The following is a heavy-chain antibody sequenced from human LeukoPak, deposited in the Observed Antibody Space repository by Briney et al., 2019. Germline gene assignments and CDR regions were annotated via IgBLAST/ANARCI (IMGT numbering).Heavy chain of an antibody. CDR2: IYYSGST. CDR1: GGSISSYY. V-gene: IGHV4-59*01. CDR3: ARWGLWFGELRDPDAHYGMDV. Sequence: SETLSLTCTVSGGSISSYYWSWIRQPPGKGLEWIGYIYYSGSTNYNPSLKSRVTISVDTPKNQFSLKLSSVTAADTAVYYCARWGLWFGELRDPDAHYGMDVWGQGTTVTVSS. J-gene: IGHJ6*02. D-gene: IGHD3-10*01.